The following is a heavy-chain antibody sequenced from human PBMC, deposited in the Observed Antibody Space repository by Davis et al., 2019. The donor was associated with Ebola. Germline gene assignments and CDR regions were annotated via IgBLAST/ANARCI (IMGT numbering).Heavy chain of an antibody. CDR3: ARARANPVGYCSSTSCLLGTDFDY. D-gene: IGHD2-2*01. Sequence: ASVKVSCKASGYTFTGYYMHWVRQAPGQGLEWMGWINPNSGGTNYAQKFQGRVTMTRDTSISTAYMELSRLRSDDTAVYYCARARANPVGYCSSTSCLLGTDFDYWGQGTLVTVSS. V-gene: IGHV1-2*02. CDR2: INPNSGGT. CDR1: GYTFTGYY. J-gene: IGHJ4*02.